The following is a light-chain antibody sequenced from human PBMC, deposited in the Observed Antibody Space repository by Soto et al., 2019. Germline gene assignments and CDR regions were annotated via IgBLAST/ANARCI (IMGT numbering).Light chain of an antibody. V-gene: IGLV2-14*01. J-gene: IGLJ1*01. CDR2: EVS. Sequence: QSALTQPASVSGSPGQSITISCTGTSSDVGGYNYVSWYQHHPGKVPKLMIYEVSTRPSGVSNRFSGSKSGNTASLTISGLQAEDEADYYCSSYTSSSTYVFGTGTKVTVL. CDR1: SSDVGGYNY. CDR3: SSYTSSSTYV.